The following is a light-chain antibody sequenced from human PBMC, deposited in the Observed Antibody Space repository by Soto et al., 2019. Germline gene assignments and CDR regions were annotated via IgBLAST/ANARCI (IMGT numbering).Light chain of an antibody. V-gene: IGKV1-9*01. J-gene: IGKJ4*01. Sequence: DIQLTQSPSFLSASVGDRVTITCRARQDISSYLAWYQQKPGKAPKLLIYAASTLQSGVPSRFSGSGSGTEFTLTISSLQPEDFATYYCQHLNTYPLTFGGGTKVEIK. CDR2: AAS. CDR3: QHLNTYPLT. CDR1: QDISSY.